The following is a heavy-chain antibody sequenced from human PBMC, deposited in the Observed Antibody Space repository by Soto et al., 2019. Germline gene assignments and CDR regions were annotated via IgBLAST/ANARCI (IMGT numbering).Heavy chain of an antibody. V-gene: IGHV1-69*04. CDR3: ARDPPPSYGMDV. J-gene: IGHJ6*02. CDR1: GGTFSSYT. Sequence: ASVKVSCKASGGTFSSYTISWVRQAPGQGLEWMGRIIPILGIANYAQKFQGRVTITADKSTSTAYMELSSLRSEDTAVYYCARDPPPSYGMDVWGQGTTVTVSS. CDR2: IIPILGIA.